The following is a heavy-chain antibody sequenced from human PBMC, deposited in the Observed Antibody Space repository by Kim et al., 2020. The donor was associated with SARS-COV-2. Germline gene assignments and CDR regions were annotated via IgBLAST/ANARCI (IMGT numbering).Heavy chain of an antibody. Sequence: HRPYPDSVEGRFILSRDNTKGTLYLQMNSLSPEDTAVYYCLAENGSRSFDHWGQGTLVTVSS. CDR3: LAENGSRSFDH. D-gene: IGHD3-10*01. J-gene: IGHJ4*02. V-gene: IGHV3-30*01. CDR2: HR.